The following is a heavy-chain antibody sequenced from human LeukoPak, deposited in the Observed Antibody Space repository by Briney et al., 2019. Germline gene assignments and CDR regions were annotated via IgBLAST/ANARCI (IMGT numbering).Heavy chain of an antibody. Sequence: GGTLRLSCAASGFTFTSFAMGWVRHAPGKGLEWLAFIRYDGSIKYYEDSVKGRLTISRDNSRTTLYLQIDGLRAEDTAVYYCAKFDIWGQGTMVTVSS. CDR2: IRYDGSIK. V-gene: IGHV3-30*02. J-gene: IGHJ3*02. CDR1: GFTFTSFA. CDR3: AKFDI.